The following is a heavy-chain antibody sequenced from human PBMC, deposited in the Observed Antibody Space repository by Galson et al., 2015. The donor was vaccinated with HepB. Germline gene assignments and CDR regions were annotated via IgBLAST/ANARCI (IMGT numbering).Heavy chain of an antibody. D-gene: IGHD3-3*01. J-gene: IGHJ6*03. CDR1: GFTFSSHA. CDR2: ISGSGDTT. CDR3: AKRISITFFGPGKNYMDV. Sequence: CAASGFTFSSHAMSWVRQAPGKGLEWVSGISGSGDTTYYAGSVEGRFTISRDNSKNTLYMQINSLTAEDTAVYYCAKRISITFFGPGKNYMDVWGRGTTVTVSS. V-gene: IGHV3-23*01.